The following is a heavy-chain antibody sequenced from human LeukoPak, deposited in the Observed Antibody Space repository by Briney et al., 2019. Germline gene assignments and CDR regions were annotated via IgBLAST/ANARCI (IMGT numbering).Heavy chain of an antibody. V-gene: IGHV3-21*01. Sequence: GGSLRLSCAASGFTFSSYSMNWVRQAPGKGLEWVASISSSSSYIYYADSVKGRFTISRDNAKNSLYLQMNSLRAEDTAVYYCAREEAAAKDYWGQGTLVTVSS. CDR1: GFTFSSYS. CDR3: AREEAAAKDY. J-gene: IGHJ4*02. CDR2: ISSSSSYI. D-gene: IGHD6-13*01.